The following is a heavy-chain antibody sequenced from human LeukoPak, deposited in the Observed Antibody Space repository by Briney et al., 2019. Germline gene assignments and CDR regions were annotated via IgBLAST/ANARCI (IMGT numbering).Heavy chain of an antibody. D-gene: IGHD6-13*01. CDR1: GYTFTSYY. V-gene: IGHV1-46*01. J-gene: IGHJ4*02. CDR3: ARDRGSSWYVDY. Sequence: ASAKVSCKASGYTFTSYYMHWVRQAPGQGLEWMGIISPSSGSTSYAQNFQGRVTVTRDTSSSTVNMELSSLRSEDTAVYYCARDRGSSWYVDYWGQGTLVTVSS. CDR2: ISPSSGST.